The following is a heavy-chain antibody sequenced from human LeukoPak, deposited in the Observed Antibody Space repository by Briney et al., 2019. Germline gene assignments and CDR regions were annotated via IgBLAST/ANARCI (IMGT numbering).Heavy chain of an antibody. CDR3: ASDGYNGSFDY. CDR1: GGSISSYY. Sequence: SETLSLTCTVSGGSISSYYWSWIRQPPGKGLEWIGYIYYSGSTNYNPSLKSRVTISVDTSKNQFSLKLSSVTAADTAVYYCASDGYNGSFDYWGQGTLVTVSS. D-gene: IGHD5-24*01. V-gene: IGHV4-59*01. J-gene: IGHJ4*02. CDR2: IYYSGST.